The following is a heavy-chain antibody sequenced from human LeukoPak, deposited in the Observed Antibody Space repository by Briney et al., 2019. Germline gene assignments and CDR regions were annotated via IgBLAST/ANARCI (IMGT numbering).Heavy chain of an antibody. D-gene: IGHD3-22*01. V-gene: IGHV3-23*01. Sequence: GGSLRLSCAASGFTFSSNGMSWVRKAPGKGLEWVSSISGSGDKTYYADSVKGPFTISRDNSKSTMYLQMNSLRAEDTAVYHCAKTNGYYDLWGQGTLVIVSS. CDR1: GFTFSSNG. CDR2: ISGSGDKT. J-gene: IGHJ4*02. CDR3: AKTNGYYDL.